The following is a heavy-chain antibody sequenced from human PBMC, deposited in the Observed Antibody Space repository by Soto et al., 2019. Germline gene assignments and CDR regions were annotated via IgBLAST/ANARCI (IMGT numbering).Heavy chain of an antibody. Sequence: QVQLVESGGGVVQPGWSLRLSCAASGFSISDYGMEWVRQAPGKGLGWAPLISYDGRNTYYADSVKGRFTISRDNSTDTLFLQMTGLRREDTAVYYCAKGAGDRLSLGMDVWGQGTTVTVSS. CDR3: AKGAGDRLSLGMDV. V-gene: IGHV3-30*18. CDR1: GFSISDYG. J-gene: IGHJ6*02. CDR2: ISYDGRNT. D-gene: IGHD1-26*01.